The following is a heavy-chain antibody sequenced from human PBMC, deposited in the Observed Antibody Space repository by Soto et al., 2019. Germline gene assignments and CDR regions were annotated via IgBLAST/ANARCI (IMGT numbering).Heavy chain of an antibody. CDR1: GFTFSSYW. Sequence: EVQLVESGGGLVQPGGSLRLSCAASGFTFSSYWMSWVRQAPGKGLEWVANIKQDGSEKYYVDSVKGRFTISRDNAKNALYLQMKSLRAEGTAVYDCAGDRGTSDDFGYGYSKGGSFDYWGQGTLVTVSS. V-gene: IGHV3-7*01. D-gene: IGHD3-3*01. CDR2: IKQDGSEK. CDR3: AGDRGTSDDFGYGYSKGGSFDY. J-gene: IGHJ4*02.